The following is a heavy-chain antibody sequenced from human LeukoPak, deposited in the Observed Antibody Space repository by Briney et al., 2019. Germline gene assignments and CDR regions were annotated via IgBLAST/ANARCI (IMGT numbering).Heavy chain of an antibody. D-gene: IGHD4-17*01. CDR3: ARNGTVTVSGTKFNYFDY. J-gene: IGHJ4*02. CDR2: IYYSGST. Sequence: PSKTLSLTCTVSGGSISSSSYYWGWIRQPPGKGLEWIGSIYYSGSTHYNPSLKSRLTIVVYTSKNEFSLKVNSVPAADTAVYYCARNGTVTVSGTKFNYFDYWGQGTLVTVSS. V-gene: IGHV4-39*01. CDR1: GGSISSSSYY.